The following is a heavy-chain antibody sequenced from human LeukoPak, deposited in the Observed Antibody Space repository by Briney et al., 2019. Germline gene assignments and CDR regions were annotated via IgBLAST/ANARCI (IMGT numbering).Heavy chain of an antibody. CDR3: ARKGGSGWYYWYFDL. J-gene: IGHJ2*01. Sequence: GASVKVSCKASGGTFSSYAISWVRQAPGQGLEWMGGIIPIFGTANYAQKFQGRVTITADESTSTAYMELSSLRSEDTAVYYCARKGGSGWYYWYFDLWGRGTLVTVSS. CDR1: GGTFSSYA. CDR2: IIPIFGTA. V-gene: IGHV1-69*13. D-gene: IGHD6-19*01.